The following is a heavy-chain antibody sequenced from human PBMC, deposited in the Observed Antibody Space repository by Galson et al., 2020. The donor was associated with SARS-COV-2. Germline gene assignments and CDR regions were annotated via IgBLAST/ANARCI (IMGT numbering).Heavy chain of an antibody. D-gene: IGHD4-17*01. CDR2: SFYSGST. J-gene: IGHJ5*02. CDR1: GDSISTRYY. CDR3: ARGDYGGNSVGNWFDP. V-gene: IGHV4-31*03. Sequence: SETLSLTCTVSGDSISTRYYWSWLRHHPVKGLEWIGYSFYSGSTYYNPSLKSRLTISIDTSKNQLSLKLSSVTAADTAVYYCARGDYGGNSVGNWFDPWGQGTLVTVSS.